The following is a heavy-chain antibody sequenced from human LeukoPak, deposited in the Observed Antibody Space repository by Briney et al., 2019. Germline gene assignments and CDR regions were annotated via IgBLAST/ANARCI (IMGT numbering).Heavy chain of an antibody. CDR3: ARHVVVTAIRSHEGYFQH. V-gene: IGHV1-69*05. J-gene: IGHJ1*01. CDR1: GGTFSSYA. D-gene: IGHD2-21*02. Sequence: SVKVSCKASGGTFSSYAISWVRQAPGQGLEWMGGIIPIFGTANYAQKFQGRVTITTDESTSTAYMELSSLRSEDTAVYYCARHVVVTAIRSHEGYFQHCGQGTLVTVSS. CDR2: IIPIFGTA.